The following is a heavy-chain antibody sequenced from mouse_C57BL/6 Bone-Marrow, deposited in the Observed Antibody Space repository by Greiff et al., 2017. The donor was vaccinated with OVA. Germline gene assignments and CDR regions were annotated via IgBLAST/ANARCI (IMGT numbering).Heavy chain of an antibody. Sequence: DVKLVESGGGLVKPGGSLKLSCAASGFTFSSYAMSWVRQTPEKRLEWVATISDGGSYTYYPDNVKGRFTISRDNAKNNLYLQMSHLKSEDTAMYYCAREDDGYYDAMNYWGQGTSVTVSS. J-gene: IGHJ4*01. CDR1: GFTFSSYA. D-gene: IGHD2-3*01. V-gene: IGHV5-4*01. CDR2: ISDGGSYT. CDR3: AREDDGYYDAMNY.